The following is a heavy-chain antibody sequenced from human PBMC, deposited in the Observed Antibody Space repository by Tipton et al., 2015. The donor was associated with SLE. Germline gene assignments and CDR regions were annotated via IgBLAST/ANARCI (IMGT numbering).Heavy chain of an antibody. CDR3: ARIAIAPAMGEYYFDS. J-gene: IGHJ4*02. CDR1: GGSMSGYY. CDR2: SYYSGGT. D-gene: IGHD2-2*01. Sequence: TLSLTCTVSGGSMSGYYWSWVRQPPGKGLEWVGYSYYSGGTSYNPSLRSRVTISVDTSRNQFSLNLNSVTAADTAVYYCARIAIAPAMGEYYFDSWGQGTLVTVSS. V-gene: IGHV4-59*08.